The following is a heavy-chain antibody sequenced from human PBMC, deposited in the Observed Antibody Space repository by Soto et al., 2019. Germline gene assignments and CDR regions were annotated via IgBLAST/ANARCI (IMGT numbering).Heavy chain of an antibody. CDR1: GGTFSSYA. CDR2: IIPIFGTA. J-gene: IGHJ4*02. CDR3: ARVRDIVADVVVTAMYYFDY. V-gene: IGHV1-69*12. D-gene: IGHD2-21*02. Sequence: QVQLVQSGAEVKKPGSSVKVSCKASGGTFSSYAISWVRQAPGQGLERMGGIIPIFGTANYAQKFQGRVTITADESTSTAYMELSSLRSEDTAVYYCARVRDIVADVVVTAMYYFDYWGQGTLVTVSS.